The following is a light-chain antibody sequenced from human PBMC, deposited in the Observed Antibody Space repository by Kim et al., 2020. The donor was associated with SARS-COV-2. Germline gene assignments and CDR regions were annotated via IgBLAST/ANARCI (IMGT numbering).Light chain of an antibody. CDR1: QTVMNNY. CDR3: QQYGMSPWT. V-gene: IGKV3-20*01. CDR2: GAS. J-gene: IGKJ1*01. Sequence: PPGERATLSCRASQTVMNNYLAWYQQIPGQAPRLLIYGASIRATGIPARFGGSGSGTDFSLTISRVEPEDFAVYYCQQYGMSPWTFGQGTKVDIK.